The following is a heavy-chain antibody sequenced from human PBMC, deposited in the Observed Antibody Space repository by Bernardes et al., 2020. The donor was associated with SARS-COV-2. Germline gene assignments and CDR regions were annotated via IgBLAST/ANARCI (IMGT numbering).Heavy chain of an antibody. Sequence: GGSLRLSCVASGFTFSNYWMHWVRQAPGKGLVWVSRINSDGSSAVYADSVKGRFTISRDNAENTLYLQMNSLRAEDTAVYYCTTRIHYWGQGALVTVSS. V-gene: IGHV3-74*01. CDR1: GFTFSNYW. CDR2: INSDGSSA. J-gene: IGHJ4*02. CDR3: TTRIHY.